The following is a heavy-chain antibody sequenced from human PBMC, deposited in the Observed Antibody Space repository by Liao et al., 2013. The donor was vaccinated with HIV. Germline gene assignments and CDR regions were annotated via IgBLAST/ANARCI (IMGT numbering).Heavy chain of an antibody. J-gene: IGHJ4*02. D-gene: IGHD3-10*01. V-gene: IGHV4-61*02. CDR2: IYTTGST. CDR3: AREYGSGRSFDY. CDR1: GGSITSGSYY. Sequence: QVQLQESGPGLVKPSQTLSLTCSVSGGSITSGSYYWGWIRQPAGKGLEWIGRIYTTGSTNYNTSLKSRVTMSVDTSRNQFSLNLTSVTAADTAVYYCAREYGSGRSFDYWGQGTLVSVSS.